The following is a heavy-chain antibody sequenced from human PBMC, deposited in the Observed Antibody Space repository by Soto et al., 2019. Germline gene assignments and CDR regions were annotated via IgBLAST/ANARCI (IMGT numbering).Heavy chain of an antibody. CDR2: INHSGST. CDR1: GGSFSCYD. D-gene: IGHD1-26*01. V-gene: IGHV4-34*01. CDR3: ARGNGRQSDAFDI. J-gene: IGHJ3*02. Sequence: SETLSLTCAVYGGSFSCYDWRWIRQPPGKGLEWIGEINHSGSTNYNPSLKSRVTMSVDTSKNQFSLKLSSVTAADTAVYYCARGNGRQSDAFDIWGQGTMVTVSS.